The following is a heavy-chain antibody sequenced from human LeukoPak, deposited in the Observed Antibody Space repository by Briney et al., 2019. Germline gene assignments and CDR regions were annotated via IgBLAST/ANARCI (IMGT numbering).Heavy chain of an antibody. J-gene: IGHJ4*02. CDR1: GFTFSNAW. V-gene: IGHV3-23*01. D-gene: IGHD2-21*02. Sequence: PGGSLRLSCAASGFTFSNAWMSWVRHAPGRGLEWVSTITDSGGRSNYADSVKGRFTISRDNSRNTLFLQMNSLTAEDTAVYYCASRRDSCFDYWGQGALVTVSS. CDR2: ITDSGGRS. CDR3: ASRRDSCFDY.